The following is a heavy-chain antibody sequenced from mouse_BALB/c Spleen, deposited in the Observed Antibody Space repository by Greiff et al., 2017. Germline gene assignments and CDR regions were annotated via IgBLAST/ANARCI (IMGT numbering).Heavy chain of an antibody. J-gene: IGHJ4*01. Sequence: EVKVVESGGGLVLPGGSLKLSCAASGFTFSSYTMSWVRQTPEKRLEWVAYISNGGGSTYYPDTVKGRFTISRDNAKNTLYLQMSSLKSEDTAMYYCARQTTVVRDYAMDYWGQGTSVTVSS. V-gene: IGHV5-12-2*01. D-gene: IGHD1-1*01. CDR2: ISNGGGST. CDR3: ARQTTVVRDYAMDY. CDR1: GFTFSSYT.